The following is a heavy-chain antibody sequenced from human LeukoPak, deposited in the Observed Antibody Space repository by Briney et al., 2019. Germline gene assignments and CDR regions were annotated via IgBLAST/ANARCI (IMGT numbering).Heavy chain of an antibody. Sequence: GASVKVSCKASGYTFTSFAIGWVRQAPGQGLEWMGWIGGYNGNTNYAQKLQGRVTMTTDTSTSTAYMELRSLRSDDTAVYYCARVRLYQNWFDPWGQGTLVIVSS. CDR3: ARVRLYQNWFDP. J-gene: IGHJ5*02. V-gene: IGHV1-18*01. CDR1: GYTFTSFA. CDR2: IGGYNGNT. D-gene: IGHD2-2*01.